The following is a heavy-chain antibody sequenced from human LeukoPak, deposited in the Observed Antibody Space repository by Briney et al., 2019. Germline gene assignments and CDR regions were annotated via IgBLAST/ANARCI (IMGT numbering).Heavy chain of an antibody. V-gene: IGHV4-38-2*02. CDR2: IHHSGST. D-gene: IGHD3-10*01. CDR3: ARERRPKRATMVRDLSPSN. CDR1: GYSISSDYY. J-gene: IGHJ4*02. Sequence: PSETLSLTCTVSGYSISSDYYWGWIRQPPGRGLEWIGTIHHSGSTYYNPSLKSRVTISVDTSKNQFSLKLSSVTAADTAVYYCARERRPKRATMVRDLSPSNWGQGTLVTVSS.